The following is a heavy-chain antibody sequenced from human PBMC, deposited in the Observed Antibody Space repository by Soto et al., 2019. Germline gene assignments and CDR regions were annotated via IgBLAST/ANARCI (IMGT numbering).Heavy chain of an antibody. V-gene: IGHV1-69*06. CDR1: GGTFSSYA. CDR3: ARAIAAAGYYFDY. J-gene: IGHJ4*02. Sequence: GASVKVSCKASGGTFSSYATSWVRQAPGQGLEWMGGSIPIFGTANYAQKFQGRVTITADKSTSTAYMELSSLRSEDTAVYYCARAIAAAGYYFDYWGQGTLVTVSS. D-gene: IGHD6-13*01. CDR2: SIPIFGTA.